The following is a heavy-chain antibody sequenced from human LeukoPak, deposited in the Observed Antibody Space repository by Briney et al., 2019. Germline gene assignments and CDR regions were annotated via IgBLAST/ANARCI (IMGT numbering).Heavy chain of an antibody. Sequence: SQTLSLTCAVSGGSISSGGYSWSWIRQPPGKGLEWIGYIHHSGSTYYNPSLKSRVTISVDRSKNQFSLKLSSVTAADTAVYYCARAERIYGDGLFDYWGQGTLVTVSS. CDR2: IHHSGST. V-gene: IGHV4-30-2*01. CDR3: ARAERIYGDGLFDY. D-gene: IGHD4-17*01. CDR1: GGSISSGGYS. J-gene: IGHJ4*02.